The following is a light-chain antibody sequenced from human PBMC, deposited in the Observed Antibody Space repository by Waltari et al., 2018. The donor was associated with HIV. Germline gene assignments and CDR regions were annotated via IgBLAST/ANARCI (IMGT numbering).Light chain of an antibody. CDR3: ALYMTGAKWV. Sequence: QTVVTQEPSFSVSPGGTVTLTCALNSDSVSINYYPGWFQQTPGQAPRTLISSTYSRSSGVPDRFSGSILGNKAALTITGAQADDDSVYFCALYMTGAKWVCGGGTKLTVL. J-gene: IGLJ3*02. CDR2: STY. V-gene: IGLV8-61*01. CDR1: SDSVSINYY.